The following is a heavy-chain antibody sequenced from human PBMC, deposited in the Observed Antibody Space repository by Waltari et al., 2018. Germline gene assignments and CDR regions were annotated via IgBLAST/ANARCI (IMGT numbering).Heavy chain of an antibody. Sequence: QVQLQQWGAGLLKPSETLSLTCAVYGGSFSGYYWSWIRQPPGKGLEWIGEINHSGSTNYNPSLKSRVTISVDTSKNQFSLKLSSVTAADTAVYYCATQDRGDYGGNFGGFPYYYYYYYMDVWGKGTTVTVSS. CDR3: ATQDRGDYGGNFGGFPYYYYYYYMDV. CDR1: GGSFSGYY. D-gene: IGHD4-17*01. CDR2: INHSGST. V-gene: IGHV4-34*01. J-gene: IGHJ6*03.